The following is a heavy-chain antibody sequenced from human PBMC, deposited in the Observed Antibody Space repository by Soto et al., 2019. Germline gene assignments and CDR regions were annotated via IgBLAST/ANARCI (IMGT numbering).Heavy chain of an antibody. CDR3: SSTGHLVGYLQY. J-gene: IGHJ1*01. V-gene: IGHV3-23*01. CDR2: ISGNGDSP. D-gene: IGHD2-15*01. CDR1: GFTFSNYA. Sequence: GGSLRLSCAASGFTFSNYAMSWVRQAPGKGLEWVSTISGNGDSPYYADSVKGRFTISRDNSKNTLYLQMNSLRAEDTAVYYCSSTGHLVGYLQYWGQGTLVTVSS.